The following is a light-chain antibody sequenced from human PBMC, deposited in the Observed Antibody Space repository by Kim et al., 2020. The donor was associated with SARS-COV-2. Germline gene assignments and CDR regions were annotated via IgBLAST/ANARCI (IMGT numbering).Light chain of an antibody. V-gene: IGKV3-15*01. CDR1: QSVGTK. CDR2: GAS. CDR3: QQYNNWPPYT. J-gene: IGKJ2*01. Sequence: ETEMTQSPATLSVSPGERATLSCRASQSVGTKLAWYQQKPGQAPSLLVYGASARVTGTPDRFSGSGSGTLFTLTISSLRPDDFAVYFCQQYNNWPPYTFGRGTKLEI.